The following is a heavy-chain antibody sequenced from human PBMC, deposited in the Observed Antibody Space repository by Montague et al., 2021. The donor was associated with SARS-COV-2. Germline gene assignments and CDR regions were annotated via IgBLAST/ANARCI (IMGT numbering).Heavy chain of an antibody. Sequence: SDTLSLTCAVSRGSFSNYYWTWIRQSPGKGLEWIGEINQGGAPNYTPSLKSRVTISLDTSKKQISLKLNSVTVADTAVFFCARGRPVQGSSRHFDSISSGALDIWAQGSLVIVSS. CDR2: INQGGAP. CDR1: RGSFSNYY. V-gene: IGHV4-34*01. D-gene: IGHD3-9*01. CDR3: ARGRPVQGSSRHFDSISSGALDI. J-gene: IGHJ3*02.